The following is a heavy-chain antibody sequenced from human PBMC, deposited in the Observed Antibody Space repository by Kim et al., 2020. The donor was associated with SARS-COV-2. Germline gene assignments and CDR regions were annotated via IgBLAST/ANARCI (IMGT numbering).Heavy chain of an antibody. D-gene: IGHD1-1*01. J-gene: IGHJ4*02. CDR1: GFTFSSYG. CDR3: AKGGVWQGPTHWFDY. V-gene: IGHV3-30*18. CDR2: ISYDGSNK. Sequence: GGSLRLSCAASGFTFSSYGMHWVRQAPGKGLEWVAVISYDGSNKYYADSVKGRFTISRDNSKNTLYLQMNSLRAEDTAVYYCAKGGVWQGPTHWFDYWGQGTLVTVSS.